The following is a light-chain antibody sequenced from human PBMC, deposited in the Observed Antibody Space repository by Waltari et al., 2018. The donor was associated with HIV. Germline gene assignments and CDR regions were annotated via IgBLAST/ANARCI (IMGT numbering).Light chain of an antibody. CDR2: DAS. J-gene: IGKJ5*01. CDR1: QNVNSY. V-gene: IGKV3-15*01. Sequence: EIVMTQSPATLSVSPGERVTHSCRASQNVNSYLGWFQQKPGQAPRLLIYDASSRATDTPVRFSASGSGTVFSLTISSLRSEDFAVYYCQQYHQWPFTFGRGTRLEIK. CDR3: QQYHQWPFT.